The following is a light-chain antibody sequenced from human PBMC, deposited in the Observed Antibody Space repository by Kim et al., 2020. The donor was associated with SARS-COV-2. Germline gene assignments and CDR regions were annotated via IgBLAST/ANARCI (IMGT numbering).Light chain of an antibody. CDR3: ETWDSNSPWV. Sequence: ANLTCNMSSGNSTYFIAWHKLQPGKATRYLMKVEGAERYTRGSGIPDRCSGSSSGADRYLTISAVQSDDEADYYCETWDSNSPWVFGGGTQLTVL. J-gene: IGLJ3*02. CDR2: VEGAERY. CDR1: SGNSTYF. V-gene: IGLV4-60*03.